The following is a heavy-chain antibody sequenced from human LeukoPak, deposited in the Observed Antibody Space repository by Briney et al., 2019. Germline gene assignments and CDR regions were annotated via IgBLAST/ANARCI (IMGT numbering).Heavy chain of an antibody. V-gene: IGHV3-23*01. CDR1: GFPFSDSW. D-gene: IGHD5-18*01. J-gene: IGHJ4*02. CDR3: AKAFTDTAMDLTPFDY. Sequence: PGGSLRLSCAASGFPFSDSWMDWVRQAPGKGLEWVSAISGSGGSTYYADSVKGRFTISRDNSKNTLYLQMNSLRAEDTAVYYCAKAFTDTAMDLTPFDYWGQGTLVTVSS. CDR2: ISGSGGST.